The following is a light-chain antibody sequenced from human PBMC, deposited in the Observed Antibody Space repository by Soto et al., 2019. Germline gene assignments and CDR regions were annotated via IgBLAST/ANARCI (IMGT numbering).Light chain of an antibody. J-gene: IGKJ1*01. CDR2: GAS. CDR1: QSVGSSY. Sequence: IFLTQSPATLSFSPGEIATLSFRASQSVGSSYLAWYQQKPGQAPRLLIYGASSRATGIPDRFSGSGSGTDFTLTISRLEPEDFAVYYCQQYGSSPRTFGQGTKVDIK. CDR3: QQYGSSPRT. V-gene: IGKV3-20*01.